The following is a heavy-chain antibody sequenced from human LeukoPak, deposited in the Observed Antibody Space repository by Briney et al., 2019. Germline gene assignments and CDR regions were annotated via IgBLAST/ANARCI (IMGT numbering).Heavy chain of an antibody. CDR2: ISGSGDST. CDR1: GFTFSNYA. V-gene: IGHV3-23*01. Sequence: PGGSLRLSCAASGFTFSNYAMRWVRQAPGKGLEWVSGISGSGDSTYYADSVKGRFTISRDSSKNTLYLQMNSLRAEDTAVYYCAKDRFSGSPNWFDPWGQGTLVTVSS. CDR3: AKDRFSGSPNWFDP. J-gene: IGHJ5*02. D-gene: IGHD3-3*01.